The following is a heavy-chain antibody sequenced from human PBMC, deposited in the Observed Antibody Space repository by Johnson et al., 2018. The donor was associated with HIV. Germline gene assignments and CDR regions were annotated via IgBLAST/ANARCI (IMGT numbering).Heavy chain of an antibody. D-gene: IGHD7-27*01. V-gene: IGHV3-20*04. CDR1: GFTFDDFG. CDR2: ITWNGGGI. CDR3: ARHWGNDAFDI. Sequence: VHLVESGGGVVRPGGSLRLSCAASGFTFDDFGMTWIRQAPGKGLEWVSGITWNGGGIGYADSVRGRFTISRDNAKNSLYLQMNSLRAEDTAVYYCARHWGNDAFDIWGQGTMVTVSS. J-gene: IGHJ3*02.